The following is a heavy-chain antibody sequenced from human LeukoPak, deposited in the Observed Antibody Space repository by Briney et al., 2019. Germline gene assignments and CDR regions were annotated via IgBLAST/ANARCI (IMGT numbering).Heavy chain of an antibody. J-gene: IGHJ5*02. CDR2: IYYSGRT. D-gene: IGHD2-2*01. CDR3: ARSDIVVVPAAIGMKKLETGWFDP. V-gene: IGHV4-59*01. Sequence: PSETPSLTCTVSGGSISSYYWSWIRQPPGKGLEWIGYIYYSGRTNYNPSLKSRVTISVDTSKNQFSLKLSSVTAADTAVYYCARSDIVVVPAAIGMKKLETGWFDPWGQGTLVTVSS. CDR1: GGSISSYY.